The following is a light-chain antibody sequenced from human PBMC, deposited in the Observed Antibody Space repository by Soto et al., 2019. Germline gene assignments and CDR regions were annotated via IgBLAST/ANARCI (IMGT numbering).Light chain of an antibody. CDR2: GVS. V-gene: IGKV3-20*01. Sequence: DIVLTQSPGSLSLSPGDRATISCRASQSVDSTFFAWYQKKPGQAPRLLMYGVSKRATGIPDRFSGSGSGTDFTLTISRLEPEDFAVYYCQQYMSSVTFGQGTRVEIK. CDR1: QSVDSTF. J-gene: IGKJ1*01. CDR3: QQYMSSVT.